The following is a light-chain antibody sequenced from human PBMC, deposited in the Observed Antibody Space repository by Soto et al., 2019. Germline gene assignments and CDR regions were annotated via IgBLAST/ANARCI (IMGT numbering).Light chain of an antibody. Sequence: EIVLTRSPVTLSLSPWEIATLSCRASQSVSSYLAWYQQRPGQAPRLLIYDASNRATGIPAKFSGSGSGTDFTLTISTLEPEDFAVYYCQQRSNWPPTFGGGTKVDIK. CDR2: DAS. V-gene: IGKV3-11*01. CDR3: QQRSNWPPT. CDR1: QSVSSY. J-gene: IGKJ4*01.